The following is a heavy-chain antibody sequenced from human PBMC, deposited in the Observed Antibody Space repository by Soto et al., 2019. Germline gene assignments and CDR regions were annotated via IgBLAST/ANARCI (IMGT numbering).Heavy chain of an antibody. J-gene: IGHJ4*02. CDR2: TRNKANSYTT. CDR3: ARVENRTMGAPDY. CDR1: GYTFSDHY. D-gene: IGHD3-10*01. V-gene: IGHV3-72*01. Sequence: EVELVESGGGLGQPGGSLRLSCAASGYTFSDHYMDWVRQAPGKGLEWVGRTRNKANSYTTEYAASVKGRFTISRDDSKNSLYLQMNSLKTEDTAVYYCARVENRTMGAPDYWGQGTLVTVSS.